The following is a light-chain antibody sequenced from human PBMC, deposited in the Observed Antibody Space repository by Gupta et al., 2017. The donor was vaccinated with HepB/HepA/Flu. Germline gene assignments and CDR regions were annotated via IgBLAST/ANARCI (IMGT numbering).Light chain of an antibody. Sequence: SYDLTQPLSVSVSPGQTATITCGGDKLGNKYASWYQQKPGHSPVLVIYQDDKRPSGIPERFSASNSGTTATLTISGTKAVDEADYYCQAWDSSTEVVFGGGTKLTVL. V-gene: IGLV3-1*01. J-gene: IGLJ2*01. CDR3: QAWDSSTEVV. CDR1: KLGNKY. CDR2: QDD.